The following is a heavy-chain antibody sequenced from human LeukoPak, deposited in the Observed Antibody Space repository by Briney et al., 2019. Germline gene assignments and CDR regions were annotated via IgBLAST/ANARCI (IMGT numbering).Heavy chain of an antibody. CDR2: ISSSTTTI. D-gene: IGHD6-19*01. V-gene: IGHV3-48*01. CDR3: ARVDPIAVAGDDY. J-gene: IGHJ4*02. CDR1: GFTFSDYN. Sequence: GGSLRLSCAASGFTFSDYNMNWVRQAPGKGLEWVSYISSSTTTIYYADSVKGRFTISRDNVKNSLYLQMDSLRVEDTAVYYCARVDPIAVAGDDYWGQGTRSPSPQ.